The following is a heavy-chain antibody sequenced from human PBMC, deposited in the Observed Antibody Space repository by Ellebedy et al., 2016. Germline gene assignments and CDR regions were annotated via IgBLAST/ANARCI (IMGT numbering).Heavy chain of an antibody. D-gene: IGHD2-2*01. CDR3: ARSGSTSCWDWCWFDP. J-gene: IGHJ5*02. CDR1: GYTFTSYD. Sequence: ASVKVSXXASGYTFTSYDINWVRQATGQGLEWMGWMNPNSGNTGYAQKFQGRVTMTRDTSTSTVYMELSSLRSEDTAVYYCARSGSTSCWDWCWFDPWGQGTLVTVSS. CDR2: MNPNSGNT. V-gene: IGHV1-8*01.